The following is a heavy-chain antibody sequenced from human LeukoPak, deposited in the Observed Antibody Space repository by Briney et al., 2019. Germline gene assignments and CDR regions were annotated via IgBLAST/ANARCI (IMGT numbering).Heavy chain of an antibody. D-gene: IGHD6-13*01. V-gene: IGHV1-69*04. CDR1: GCTFSSYA. CDR2: SIPILGIA. Sequence: SVKVSCKASGCTFSSYAISWVRQAAGQGLEWMGRSIPILGIANYAQKFQGRLTITADKSTSKAYMELSSLRSEDTDVYDCARAKGTKAAHPDYWGQGTLVTVSS. J-gene: IGHJ4*02. CDR3: ARAKGTKAAHPDY.